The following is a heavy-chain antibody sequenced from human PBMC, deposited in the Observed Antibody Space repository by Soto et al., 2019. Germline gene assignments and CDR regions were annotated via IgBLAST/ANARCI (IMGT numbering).Heavy chain of an antibody. Sequence: QVTLKESGPVLVKPTETLTLTCTVSGFSLSNARMGVSWIRQPPGKALDWLAHIFSNDEKSYSTSLKSRLTISKDTSKSQVVLTMTNMDPVDTATYYCARIRVDCSGGSCYDNYYYGIDVWGQGTTVTVSS. CDR3: ARIRVDCSGGSCYDNYYYGIDV. J-gene: IGHJ6*02. CDR1: GFSLSNARMG. CDR2: IFSNDEK. V-gene: IGHV2-26*01. D-gene: IGHD2-15*01.